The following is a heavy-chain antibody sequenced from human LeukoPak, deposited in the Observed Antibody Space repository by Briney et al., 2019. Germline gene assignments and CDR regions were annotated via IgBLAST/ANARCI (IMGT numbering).Heavy chain of an antibody. Sequence: SETLSLTCTVSGGSISSYYWTWIRQPPGKGLEWIGYIYYSGSTHYNPSLKSRVTISLDTSRKHFSLRLSSVTAADTAVYYCARGSRYSSSWYGRYYYYMDVWGKGTTVTVSS. CDR2: IYYSGST. CDR1: GGSISSYY. V-gene: IGHV4-59*01. CDR3: ARGSRYSSSWYGRYYYYMDV. J-gene: IGHJ6*03. D-gene: IGHD6-13*01.